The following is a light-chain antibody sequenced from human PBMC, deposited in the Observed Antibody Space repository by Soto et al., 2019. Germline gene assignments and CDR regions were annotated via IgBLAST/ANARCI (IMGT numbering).Light chain of an antibody. V-gene: IGKV1-5*03. CDR1: QSINNW. Sequence: DIQMTQSPSTLSASVGDRVTITCRASQSINNWLAWYQQKPGKAPKLLIYEASGLESGVPSRFSGSGSGTEFTLTVSSLQPNDFATYYCQHYNSYSPAFGQGTKVEIK. CDR2: EAS. CDR3: QHYNSYSPA. J-gene: IGKJ1*01.